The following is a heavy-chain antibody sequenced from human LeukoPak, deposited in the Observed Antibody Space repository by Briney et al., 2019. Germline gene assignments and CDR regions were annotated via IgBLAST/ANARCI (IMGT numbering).Heavy chain of an antibody. CDR1: GYTFTSYG. V-gene: IGHV1-18*01. CDR2: ISAYNGKT. Sequence: ASVKVSCKTSGYTFTSYGISWVRQAPGQGLEWMGWISAYNGKTNYAQKLQGRVTMTTDTSTSTAYMELRSLRYDDTAVYYCARVGVGATEDYWGQGTLVTVSS. J-gene: IGHJ4*02. CDR3: ARVGVGATEDY. D-gene: IGHD1-26*01.